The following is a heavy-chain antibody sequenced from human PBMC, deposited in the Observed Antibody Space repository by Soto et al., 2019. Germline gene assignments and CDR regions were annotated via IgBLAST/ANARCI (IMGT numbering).Heavy chain of an antibody. J-gene: IGHJ6*03. CDR1: GGSISSYY. V-gene: IGHV4-59*01. Sequence: TSETLSLTCTVSGGSISSYYWSWIRQPPGKGLEWIGYIYYSGSTYYNPSLKSRVTISVDTSKNQFSLKLSSVTAADTAVYYCARVSSSWYMYYYYYMDVWGKGTTVTVSS. CDR2: IYYSGST. D-gene: IGHD6-13*01. CDR3: ARVSSSWYMYYYYYMDV.